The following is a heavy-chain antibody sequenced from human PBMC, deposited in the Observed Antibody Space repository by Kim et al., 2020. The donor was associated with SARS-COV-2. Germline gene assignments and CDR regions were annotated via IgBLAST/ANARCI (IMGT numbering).Heavy chain of an antibody. CDR3: ARDSNGWYSDY. CDR1: GFTFSSYW. D-gene: IGHD6-19*01. Sequence: GGSLRLSCAASGFTFSSYWMSWVRQAPGKGLEWVANIKEGGSEKYYVDSVKGRFTISRDNAKNSLYLQMNSLRAEDTAVYYCARDSNGWYSDYWGQGTLVTVSS. J-gene: IGHJ4*02. V-gene: IGHV3-7*01. CDR2: IKEGGSEK.